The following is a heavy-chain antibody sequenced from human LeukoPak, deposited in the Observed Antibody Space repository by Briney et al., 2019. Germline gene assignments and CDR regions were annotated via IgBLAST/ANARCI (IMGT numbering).Heavy chain of an antibody. CDR2: IKSKTDGGTT. CDR3: TASLVGATNSAFDI. J-gene: IGHJ3*02. V-gene: IGHV3-15*01. D-gene: IGHD1-26*01. CDR1: EFTFSNAW. Sequence: GGSLSLSCAASEFTFSNAWMNWVRQAPGKGLEWVGRIKSKTDGGTTDYPAPVKGIFTISRDDSKNTLYLQMNSLKTEDTAVYYCTASLVGATNSAFDIWGQGTMVTVSS.